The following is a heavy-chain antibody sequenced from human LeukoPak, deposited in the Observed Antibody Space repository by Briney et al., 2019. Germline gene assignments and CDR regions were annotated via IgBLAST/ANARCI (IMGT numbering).Heavy chain of an antibody. D-gene: IGHD2-15*01. CDR1: GGSISSYY. CDR2: IYYSGST. Sequence: SETLSLTCTISGGSISSYYWSWIRQPPGKGLEWIGYIYYSGSTKYNPSLKSRVTISVDTSKNQFSLKLSSVTAVDTAVYYCARDLGIVAIGDHGFDPWGQGTLVTVSS. CDR3: ARDLGIVAIGDHGFDP. V-gene: IGHV4-59*01. J-gene: IGHJ5*02.